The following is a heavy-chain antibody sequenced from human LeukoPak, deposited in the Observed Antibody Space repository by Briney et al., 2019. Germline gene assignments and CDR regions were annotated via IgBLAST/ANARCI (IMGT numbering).Heavy chain of an antibody. CDR1: GGSFSGYY. J-gene: IGHJ4*02. D-gene: IGHD2-15*01. V-gene: IGHV4-34*01. CDR2: INHSGST. CDR3: ARGPYCSGGSCYARTFDY. Sequence: PSETLSLTCAVYGGSFSGYYWSWNRQPPGKGLEWIGEINHSGSTNYNPSLKSRVTISVDTSKNQFSLKLSSVTAADTAVYYCARGPYCSGGSCYARTFDYWGQGTLVTVSS.